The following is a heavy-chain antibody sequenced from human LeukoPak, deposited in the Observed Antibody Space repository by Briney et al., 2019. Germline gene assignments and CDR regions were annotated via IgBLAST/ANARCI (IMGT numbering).Heavy chain of an antibody. V-gene: IGHV1-69*01. CDR3: ARGGYCGGDCYSDY. CDR1: GGTFSSYA. CDR2: IIPIFGTA. Sequence: SVEVSCKASGGTFSSYAISWVRQAPGQGLEWMGGIIPIFGTANYAQKFQGRVTITADESTSTAYMELSSLRSEDTAVYYCARGGYCGGDCYSDYWGQGTLVTVSS. D-gene: IGHD2-21*02. J-gene: IGHJ4*02.